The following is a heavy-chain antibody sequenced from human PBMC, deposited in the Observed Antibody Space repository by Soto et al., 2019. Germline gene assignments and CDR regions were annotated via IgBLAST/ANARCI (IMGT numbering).Heavy chain of an antibody. CDR2: IYNTGST. V-gene: IGHV4-59*01. J-gene: IGHJ4*02. CDR3: AAPPRY. Sequence: SETLPLILTVPGGSISGYFWSWIRQPPGKGLQWIGNIYNTGSTNYNPSLMSRVTISVDTSKNQVSLNLTSVTAADTAVYFCAAPPRYWGQG. CDR1: GGSISGYF. D-gene: IGHD6-6*01.